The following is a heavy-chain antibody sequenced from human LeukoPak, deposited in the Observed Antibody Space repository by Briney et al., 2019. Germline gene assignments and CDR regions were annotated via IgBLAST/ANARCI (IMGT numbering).Heavy chain of an antibody. CDR2: ISDDGTRK. CDR1: GFTFSSYG. CDR3: ARDYDYGGNGDY. J-gene: IGHJ4*02. D-gene: IGHD4-23*01. Sequence: PGGSLRLSCAASGFTFSSYGIHWVRLAPGKGLEWVAVISDDGTRKYYADSVQGRFTISRDNSKNTLYLQMNSLRAEDTAVYYCARDYDYGGNGDYWGQGTLVTVSS. V-gene: IGHV3-30*03.